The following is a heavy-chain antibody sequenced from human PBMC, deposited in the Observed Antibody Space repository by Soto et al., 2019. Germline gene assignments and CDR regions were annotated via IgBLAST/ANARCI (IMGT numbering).Heavy chain of an antibody. V-gene: IGHV4-39*01. J-gene: IGHJ4*02. Sequence: SETLSLTCNVSGGSVSSSSYYWGWIRQAPGKGLEWIVSTYYSAGAYYNPSLKSRITTSMDASKNQFSLTVTSVTAADTAIYYCARHASRGYSSSWYFEDWGQGTPVTVS. CDR3: ARHASRGYSSSWYFED. CDR2: TYYSAGA. CDR1: GGSVSSSSYY. D-gene: IGHD6-13*01.